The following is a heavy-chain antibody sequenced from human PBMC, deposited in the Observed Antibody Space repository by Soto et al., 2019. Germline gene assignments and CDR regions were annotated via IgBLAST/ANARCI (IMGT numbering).Heavy chain of an antibody. CDR2: IYTSGST. Sequence: TSETLSLTCTVSGGSISSYYWSWIRQPAGKGLEWIGRIYTSGSTNYNPSLKSRVTMSVDTSKNQFSLKLSSVTAADTAVYYCARTGVIAAAGIPYGMDVWGQGTTFTLSS. CDR3: ARTGVIAAAGIPYGMDV. D-gene: IGHD6-13*01. V-gene: IGHV4-4*07. CDR1: GGSISSYY. J-gene: IGHJ6*02.